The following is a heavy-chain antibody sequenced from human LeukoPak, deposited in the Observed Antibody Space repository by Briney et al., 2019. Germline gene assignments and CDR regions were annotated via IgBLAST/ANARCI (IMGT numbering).Heavy chain of an antibody. J-gene: IGHJ4*02. Sequence: SETLSLTCTVSGGSISSYYWSWIRQPPGKGLEWIGEINHSGSTNYNPSLKSRVTISVDTSKNQFSLKLSSVTAADTAVYYCARGLEGRSNYFDYWGQGTLVTVSS. D-gene: IGHD1-1*01. V-gene: IGHV4-34*01. CDR1: GGSISSYY. CDR2: INHSGST. CDR3: ARGLEGRSNYFDY.